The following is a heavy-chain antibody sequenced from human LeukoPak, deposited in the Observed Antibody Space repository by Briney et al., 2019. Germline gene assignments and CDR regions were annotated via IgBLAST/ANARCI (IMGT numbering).Heavy chain of an antibody. CDR2: ISGSGGST. V-gene: IGHV3-23*01. J-gene: IGHJ4*02. CDR1: GFTFSSYA. D-gene: IGHD3-3*01. Sequence: GGSLRLSCAASGFTFSSYAMSWVRQAPGKGLEWVSAISGSGGSTYYADSVKGRFTISRDNSKNTLYLQMNSLRAEDTAVYYCAKDPRIWSGYYKLKYYFDYWGQGTLVTVSS. CDR3: AKDPRIWSGYYKLKYYFDY.